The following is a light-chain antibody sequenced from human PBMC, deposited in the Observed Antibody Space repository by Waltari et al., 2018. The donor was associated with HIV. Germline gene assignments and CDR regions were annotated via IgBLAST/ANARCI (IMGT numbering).Light chain of an antibody. V-gene: IGLV2-14*01. CDR1: SGAFGISSL. CDR3: ASYTSNHTLL. CDR2: EVI. Sequence: HSALTQPASVSASPGQSLTISCTGTSGAFGISSLVSWYQQRPDKVPRVLLCEVIRRPSGISNRFSGSKSGNTASLSISGLQAEDEADYYCASYTSNHTLLFGGGTKVTVL. J-gene: IGLJ3*02.